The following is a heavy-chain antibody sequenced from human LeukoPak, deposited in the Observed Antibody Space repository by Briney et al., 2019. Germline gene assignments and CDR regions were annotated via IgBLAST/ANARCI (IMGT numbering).Heavy chain of an antibody. V-gene: IGHV3-23*01. Sequence: GGSLRVSCAASGFTFSNYGMSWVRQAPGKGLEWVSAISGSGDSTYYADSVRGRFTISRDNSKNTLYLQMNSLSAEDTAVYYCAKNGDRGAYCSGGTCYPYYYYYMDVWGKGTTVTISS. D-gene: IGHD2-15*01. CDR2: ISGSGDST. CDR1: GFTFSNYG. CDR3: AKNGDRGAYCSGGTCYPYYYYYMDV. J-gene: IGHJ6*03.